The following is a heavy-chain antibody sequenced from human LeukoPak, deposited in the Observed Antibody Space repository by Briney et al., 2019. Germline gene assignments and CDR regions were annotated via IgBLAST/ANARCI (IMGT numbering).Heavy chain of an antibody. CDR3: AREPSLTYYYDNVAFDY. D-gene: IGHD3-22*01. Sequence: ASVKVSCKASGYTFTSYYMHWVRQAPGQGLEWMGIINPSGGSTSYAQKFQGRVTMTRDTSTSTVYMELSSLRSEDTAMYYCAREPSLTYYYDNVAFDYWGQGALVAVSS. J-gene: IGHJ4*02. CDR2: INPSGGST. CDR1: GYTFTSYY. V-gene: IGHV1-46*01.